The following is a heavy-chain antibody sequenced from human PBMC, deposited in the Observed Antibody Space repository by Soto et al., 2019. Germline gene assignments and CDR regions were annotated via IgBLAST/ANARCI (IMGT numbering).Heavy chain of an antibody. CDR1: GSTFSAFC. CDR3: AKGGFWFHYCMDV. J-gene: IGHJ6*02. Sequence: EVQLLESGGALAQPGGSLRLSCAASGSTFSAFCMNWVRQAPGKGLEWVSAISRSGDITYYADSVKGRFTISRDNSKNKLYLEMNSLTGDDTAVYYCAKGGFWFHYCMDVWGQGTTVIVSS. CDR2: ISRSGDIT. D-gene: IGHD2-15*01. V-gene: IGHV3-23*01.